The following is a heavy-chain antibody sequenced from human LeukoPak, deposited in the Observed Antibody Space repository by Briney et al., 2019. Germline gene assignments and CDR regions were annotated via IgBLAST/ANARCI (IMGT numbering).Heavy chain of an antibody. CDR2: IYTSGST. Sequence: PSETLSLTCTVSGGSISSYYWSWIRQPAGKGLQWIGRIYTSGSTNYNPSLKSRVTMSVDTSKNQFSLKVTSVTAADTAVYYCARGVAGRIRTTRLFDYWGQGTLVTVSS. V-gene: IGHV4-4*07. D-gene: IGHD6-19*01. CDR1: GGSISSYY. CDR3: ARGVAGRIRTTRLFDY. J-gene: IGHJ4*02.